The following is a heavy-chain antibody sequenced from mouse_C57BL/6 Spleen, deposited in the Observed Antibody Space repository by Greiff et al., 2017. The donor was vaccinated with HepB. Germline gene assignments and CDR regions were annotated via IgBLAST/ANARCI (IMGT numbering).Heavy chain of an antibody. Sequence: QVQLQQPGAELVMPGASVKLSCKASGYTFTSYWMHWVKQRPGQGLEWIGEIDPSDSYTNYNQKFKGKSTLTVDKSSSTAYMQLSSLTSEDSAVYYCARYSLGGYYFADWGQGTLVTVSA. CDR1: GYTFTSYW. V-gene: IGHV1-69*01. CDR2: IDPSDSYT. D-gene: IGHD2-3*01. J-gene: IGHJ3*01. CDR3: ARYSLGGYYFAD.